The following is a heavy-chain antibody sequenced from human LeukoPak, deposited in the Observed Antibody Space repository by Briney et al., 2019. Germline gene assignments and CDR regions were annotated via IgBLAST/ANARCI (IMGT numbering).Heavy chain of an antibody. CDR2: ISGSGGST. V-gene: IGHV3-23*01. CDR3: ARSGELLKRGTFDY. D-gene: IGHD1-26*01. J-gene: IGHJ4*02. Sequence: SGGSLRLSCAASGLTFSSYAMSWVRQAPGKGLEWVSAISGSGGSTYYADSVKGRFTISRDNSKNTLYLQMNSLRDEDTAVYYCARSGELLKRGTFDYWGQGTLVTVSS. CDR1: GLTFSSYA.